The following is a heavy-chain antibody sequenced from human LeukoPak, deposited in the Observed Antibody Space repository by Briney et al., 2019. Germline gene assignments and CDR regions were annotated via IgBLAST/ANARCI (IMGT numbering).Heavy chain of an antibody. CDR3: ARASVPRGMDV. J-gene: IGHJ6*02. CDR1: GGSISSYY. V-gene: IGHV4-59*01. Sequence: SETLSLTCTVSGGSISSYYWSWIRQPPGKGLEWIGYIYYSGSTNYNPSLKSRVTISVDTSKNQFSLKLSSVTAADTAVYYRARASVPRGMDVWGQGTTVTVSS. CDR2: IYYSGST.